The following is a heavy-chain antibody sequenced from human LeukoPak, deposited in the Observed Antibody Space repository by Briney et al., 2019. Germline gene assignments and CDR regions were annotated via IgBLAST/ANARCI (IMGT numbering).Heavy chain of an antibody. CDR2: ISGSRVYT. V-gene: IGHV3-11*05. CDR3: ARAIGYCSSTSCYSEYFQH. D-gene: IGHD2-2*01. CDR1: GFTLSDHY. J-gene: IGHJ1*01. Sequence: PGGSLRLSCAASGFTLSDHYMSWIRQAPGKGLEWVSYISGSRVYTNYADSVKGRFTISRDNAKNSLYLQMNSLRAEDTAVYYCARAIGYCSSTSCYSEYFQHWGQGTLVTVSS.